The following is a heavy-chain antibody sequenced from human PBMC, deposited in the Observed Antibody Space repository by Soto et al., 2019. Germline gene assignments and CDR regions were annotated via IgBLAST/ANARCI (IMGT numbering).Heavy chain of an antibody. V-gene: IGHV4-61*01. CDR1: GGSVSSGSYY. J-gene: IGHJ4*02. CDR3: AGGWHYYFDY. Sequence: SETLSLTCTVSGGSVSSGSYYWSWIRQPPGKGLEWIGYTYYSGSTNYNPSLKSRVTISVDTSKNQFSLKLSSVTAADTAVYYCAGGWHYYFDYWGQGTLVTVS. D-gene: IGHD6-19*01. CDR2: TYYSGST.